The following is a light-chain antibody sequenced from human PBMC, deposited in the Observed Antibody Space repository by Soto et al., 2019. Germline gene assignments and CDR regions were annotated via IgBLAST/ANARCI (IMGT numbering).Light chain of an antibody. CDR1: QSVGSN. V-gene: IGKV3-15*01. CDR3: QHYNNWPLT. CDR2: RAS. J-gene: IGKJ4*01. Sequence: IVMTQSPATLSVSPGARATLSCRASQSVGSNLAWYQQKPGQAPRLLIYRASTRATGVPARFSGSGSGTEFTLTICSLQSEDFAVYCCQHYNNWPLTFGGGTKVDIK.